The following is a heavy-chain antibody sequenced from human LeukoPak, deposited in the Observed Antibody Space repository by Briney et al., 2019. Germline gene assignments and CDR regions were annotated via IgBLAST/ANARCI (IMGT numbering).Heavy chain of an antibody. Sequence: SETLSLTCTVSGGSISSYYWSWIRQPAGKGLEWIGRIYTSGSTNYNPSLKSRVTMSVDTSKNQFSLKLSSVTAADAAVYYCARIQLELLFGYYYYYYMDVWGKGTTVTVSS. D-gene: IGHD1-7*01. J-gene: IGHJ6*03. CDR1: GGSISSYY. CDR3: ARIQLELLFGYYYYYYMDV. CDR2: IYTSGST. V-gene: IGHV4-4*07.